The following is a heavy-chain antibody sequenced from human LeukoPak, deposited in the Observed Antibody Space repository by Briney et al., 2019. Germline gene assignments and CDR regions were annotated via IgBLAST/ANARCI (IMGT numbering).Heavy chain of an antibody. J-gene: IGHJ3*02. CDR3: ARLTALAGHRGAFDI. D-gene: IGHD6-19*01. CDR2: IYYNGNT. V-gene: IGHV4-39*01. CDR1: GGSIGGHTFY. Sequence: SETLSLTCNVSGGSIGGHTFYWDWIRQPPGKGLEWIATIYYNGNTFYNPSLKSRVAISIDMSKSQFSLHLSSVTAADSAIYYCARLTALAGHRGAFDIWGPGTMVTVSS.